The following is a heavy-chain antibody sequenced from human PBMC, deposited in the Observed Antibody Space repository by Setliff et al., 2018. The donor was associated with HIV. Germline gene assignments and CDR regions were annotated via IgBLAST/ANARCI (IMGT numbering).Heavy chain of an antibody. V-gene: IGHV4-39*01. CDR2: ISSSGNT. J-gene: IGHJ5*02. Sequence: LSLTCTVSGGSISSTSYYWGWIRQPPGTGLEWIGSISSSGNTYYNPSLKSRVTTSVDTPKNQFSLKLSSLTAADTAVYYCASSSGWYGAAQFDPWGQGTRVTVSS. CDR3: ASSSGWYGAAQFDP. D-gene: IGHD6-19*01. CDR1: GGSISSTSYY.